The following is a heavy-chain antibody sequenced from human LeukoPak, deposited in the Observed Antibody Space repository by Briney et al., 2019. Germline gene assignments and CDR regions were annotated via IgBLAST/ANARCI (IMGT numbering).Heavy chain of an antibody. Sequence: GGSLRLSCAASGFTFSTCAMSWVRQAPGKGLEGVSTISGGGRSTDYADSVKGLFTISRDNSENTLYLQMNSLRAEDTAVYYCARERYFDYWGQGTLVTVSS. CDR1: GFTFSTCA. CDR2: ISGGGRST. V-gene: IGHV3-23*01. J-gene: IGHJ4*02. CDR3: ARERYFDY.